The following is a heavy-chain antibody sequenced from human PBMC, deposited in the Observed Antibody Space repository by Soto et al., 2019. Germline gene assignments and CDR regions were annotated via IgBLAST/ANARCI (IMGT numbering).Heavy chain of an antibody. CDR1: GFTFSSCA. CDR3: ARGPRNWGFDY. J-gene: IGHJ4*02. V-gene: IGHV3-23*01. D-gene: IGHD7-27*01. Sequence: GGSLRLSCAASGFTFSSCAMGLVRQAPGKGLEWVSDIIDSGGSTYYADSVKDRFTISRDDSKNTLYLQMNSLRAEDTAVYYCARGPRNWGFDYWGQGTLVTVSS. CDR2: IIDSGGST.